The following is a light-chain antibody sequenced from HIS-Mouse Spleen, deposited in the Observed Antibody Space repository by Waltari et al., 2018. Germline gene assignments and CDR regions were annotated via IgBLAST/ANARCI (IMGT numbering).Light chain of an antibody. Sequence: SYELTQPPSVSVSPGQTARITCSGDALPKKYAYWYKQKSAQAPVLVISGDSKRPSGIPEGFAGSSSGTMATLTISGAQVEDEADYYCYSTDSSGNHRVFGGGTKLTVL. V-gene: IGLV3-10*01. CDR1: ALPKKY. J-gene: IGLJ2*01. CDR3: YSTDSSGNHRV. CDR2: GDS.